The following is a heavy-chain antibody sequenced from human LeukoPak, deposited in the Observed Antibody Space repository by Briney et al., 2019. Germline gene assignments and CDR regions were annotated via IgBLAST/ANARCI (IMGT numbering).Heavy chain of an antibody. D-gene: IGHD1-14*01. J-gene: IGHJ4*02. V-gene: IGHV3-33*01. CDR2: IAYDGSRA. CDR3: TRYNNDHFDY. Sequence: PPGRSLRLSCAGSGFTFGGYGMHWFRQTPGKGLEWVAVIAYDGSRAFYADSVKGRFTISRDNSKNTMSVQMDDLRAEDTAGYYCTRYNNDHFDYWGQGTLVTVSS. CDR1: GFTFGGYG.